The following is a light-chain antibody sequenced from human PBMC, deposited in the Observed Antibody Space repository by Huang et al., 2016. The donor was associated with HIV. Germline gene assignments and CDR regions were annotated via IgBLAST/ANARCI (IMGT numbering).Light chain of an antibody. Sequence: EVVMTQSPATLSVSPGERATLSCRASQSVSSDLAWYQQKPGQAPRLLIYGASTRAAGIPARFSGSGSGTEFILTISSLQSEDFAVYYCQQFNIWPRTFGQGTK. CDR2: GAS. CDR3: QQFNIWPRT. V-gene: IGKV3-15*01. CDR1: QSVSSD. J-gene: IGKJ1*01.